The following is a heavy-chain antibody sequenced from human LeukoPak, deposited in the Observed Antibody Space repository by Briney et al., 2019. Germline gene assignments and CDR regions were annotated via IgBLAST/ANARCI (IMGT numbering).Heavy chain of an antibody. D-gene: IGHD3-22*01. CDR3: ARVSYYDSSGYYFLSYVDY. Sequence: PGGSLRLSCAASGFTFSSYSMNWVRQAPGKGLEWVSSISSSSSYIYYADSVRGRFTISRDNSKNTLYLQMNNLGAEDTAVYYCARVSYYDSSGYYFLSYVDYWGQGTLVTVSS. CDR2: ISSSSSYI. CDR1: GFTFSSYS. J-gene: IGHJ4*02. V-gene: IGHV3-21*04.